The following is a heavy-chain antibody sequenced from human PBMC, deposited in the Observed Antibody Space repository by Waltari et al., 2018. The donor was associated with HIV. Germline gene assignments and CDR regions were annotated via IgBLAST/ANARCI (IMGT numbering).Heavy chain of an antibody. CDR3: ARGPPNDLWPPQTRHMDV. CDR2: MNPESGNT. Sequence: QVQLVQSGTEVKKPGASVKVSCKASGYTFTGYDMNWVRQGTGQGREWKGWMNPESGNTAYAHKFQGRVTMTRNTSIRTAYMELTSLRSEDTAVYYCARGPPNDLWPPQTRHMDVWGQGTTVTVSS. D-gene: IGHD3-3*01. J-gene: IGHJ6*02. V-gene: IGHV1-8*01. CDR1: GYTFTGYD.